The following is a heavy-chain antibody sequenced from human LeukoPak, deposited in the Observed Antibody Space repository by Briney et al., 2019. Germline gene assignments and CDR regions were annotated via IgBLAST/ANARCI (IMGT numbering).Heavy chain of an antibody. CDR2: ISPSSSTI. CDR1: GFTFSSYA. J-gene: IGHJ4*02. Sequence: GGSLRLSCAASGFTFSSYAMNWVRQAPGKGLEWVSYISPSSSTIYYADSVKGRFTISRDNAKNSLYLQMNSLRAEDTAVYYCAKAMGATLFDYWGQGTLVTVSS. CDR3: AKAMGATLFDY. V-gene: IGHV3-48*01. D-gene: IGHD1-26*01.